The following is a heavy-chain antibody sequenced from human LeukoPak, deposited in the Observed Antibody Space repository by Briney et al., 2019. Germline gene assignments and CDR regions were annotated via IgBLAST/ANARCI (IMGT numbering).Heavy chain of an antibody. CDR3: ARVLVGFGELYDY. V-gene: IGHV1-2*02. J-gene: IGHJ4*02. CDR1: GYTFTGYY. CDR2: INPNSGGT. D-gene: IGHD3-10*01. Sequence: ASVKVSCKASGYTFTGYYMHWVRQAPGQGLEWMGWINPNSGGTNYAQKFQGRVTMTRDTSISTAYMELSRLRSDDTAVYYCARVLVGFGELYDYWGQGTLVTVSS.